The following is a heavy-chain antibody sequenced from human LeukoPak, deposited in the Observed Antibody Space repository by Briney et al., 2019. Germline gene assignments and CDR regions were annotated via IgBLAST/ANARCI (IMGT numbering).Heavy chain of an antibody. D-gene: IGHD1-26*01. CDR3: ARVYSGNYCDY. V-gene: IGHV4-59*11. J-gene: IGHJ4*02. CDR2: IYYSEST. Sequence: SETLSLTCTLSGGSINSHYWSWIRQPPRKGLEWIGHIYYSESTNYNPSLKSRVTISVDTSKNQFSLKVTSVTAADTAVYYCARVYSGNYCDYWGQGSMVTVCS. CDR1: GGSINSHY.